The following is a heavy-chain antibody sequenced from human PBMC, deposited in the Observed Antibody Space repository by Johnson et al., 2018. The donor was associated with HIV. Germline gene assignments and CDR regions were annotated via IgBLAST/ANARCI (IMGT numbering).Heavy chain of an antibody. CDR1: GFTVSRNY. D-gene: IGHD1-26*01. J-gene: IGHJ3*02. V-gene: IGHV3-66*02. CDR3: ARGRSGSDYVDAFDI. Sequence: EVQLVESGGGVVQPGRSLRLSCAASGFTVSRNYMNWVRQAPGKGLEWVSVIYSGGSTYYADSVKGRFTISRDNSKNTMSLQMNSPRVEDTAVYYCARGRSGSDYVDAFDIWGQGTMVTVSS. CDR2: IYSGGST.